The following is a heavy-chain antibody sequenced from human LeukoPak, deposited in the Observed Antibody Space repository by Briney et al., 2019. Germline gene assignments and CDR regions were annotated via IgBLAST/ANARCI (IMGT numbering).Heavy chain of an antibody. CDR2: ISAYNGNT. V-gene: IGHV1-18*01. CDR1: GYTFTSYG. D-gene: IGHD3-3*01. J-gene: IGHJ4*02. CDR3: AREFTIFGVVIVPIFDY. Sequence: ASVKVSCKASGYTFTSYGISWVRQAPGQGLEWMGWISAYNGNTSYAQKLQGRVTMTTDTSTSTAYMELRSLRSDDTAVYYCAREFTIFGVVIVPIFDYWGQGTLVTVSS.